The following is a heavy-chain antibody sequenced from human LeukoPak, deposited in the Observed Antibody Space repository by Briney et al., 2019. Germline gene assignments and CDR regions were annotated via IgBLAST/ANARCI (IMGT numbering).Heavy chain of an antibody. D-gene: IGHD2-2*01. J-gene: IGHJ4*02. CDR1: GGSISSGGYS. Sequence: SATLSLTCAVSGGSISSGGYSWSWIRQPPGKGLEWIGYIYHSGSTYYNPSRKSRVTISVDRSKNQFSLKLSSVTAADTAVYYCARVGRYCSSTSCSFPAFDYWGQGTLVTVSS. V-gene: IGHV4-30-2*01. CDR2: IYHSGST. CDR3: ARVGRYCSSTSCSFPAFDY.